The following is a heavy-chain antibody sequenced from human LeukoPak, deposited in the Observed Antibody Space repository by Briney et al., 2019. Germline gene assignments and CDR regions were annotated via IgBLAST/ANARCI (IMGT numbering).Heavy chain of an antibody. D-gene: IGHD3-10*01. V-gene: IGHV3-30*18. Sequence: PGRSLRLSCAASGFTFSSYGMHWVRQAPGKGLEWVAVISYDGSNKYYADSVKGRFTISRDNSKNTLYLQMNSLRAEDTAVYYCAKDWGFTMVRGAFDYWGQGTLVTVSS. CDR2: ISYDGSNK. J-gene: IGHJ4*02. CDR1: GFTFSSYG. CDR3: AKDWGFTMVRGAFDY.